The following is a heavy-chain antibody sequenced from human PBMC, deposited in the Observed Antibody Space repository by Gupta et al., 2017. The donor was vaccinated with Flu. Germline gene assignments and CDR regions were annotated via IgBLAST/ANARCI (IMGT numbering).Heavy chain of an antibody. Sequence: RLVESGGAVVQPGNSLRLSCETSGFTLSNYGMHWVRQAPGKGLEWVAVIWYDGSIKYYLQSVRSRFTIGRDNSRNTVYLEMNSLGADDTAVYYCVRGWRGGDFDAFHFWGQGTKVTVSS. V-gene: IGHV3-33*01. CDR3: VRGWRGGDFDAFHF. CDR1: GFTLSNYG. CDR2: IWYDGSIK. D-gene: IGHD2-21*02. J-gene: IGHJ3*01.